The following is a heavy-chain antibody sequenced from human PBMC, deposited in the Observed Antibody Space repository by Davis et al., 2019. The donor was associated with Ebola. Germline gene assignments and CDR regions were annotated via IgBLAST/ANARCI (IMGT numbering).Heavy chain of an antibody. D-gene: IGHD7-27*01. Sequence: GESLKISCAASGFTFSSYAMHWVRQAPGKGLEWVAVISYDGSNKYYADSVKGRFTISRDNSKNTLYLQMNSLRAEETAVYYCARDLTGERALFAFDIWGQGTMVTVSS. CDR2: ISYDGSNK. J-gene: IGHJ3*02. CDR1: GFTFSSYA. V-gene: IGHV3-30-3*01. CDR3: ARDLTGERALFAFDI.